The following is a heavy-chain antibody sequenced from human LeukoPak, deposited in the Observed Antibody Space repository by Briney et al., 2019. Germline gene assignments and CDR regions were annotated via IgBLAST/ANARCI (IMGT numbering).Heavy chain of an antibody. CDR1: GYIFTSYW. CDR3: ARLDYYGSGSPVPY. V-gene: IGHV5-51*01. Sequence: GESLQISCEGSGYIFTSYWIGWVRQLPGKGLEWMGIIYPGDSDTRYSPSFQGQVTISADKSISTAYLQWSSLKASDTAMYYCARLDYYGSGSPVPYWGQGTLVTVSS. CDR2: IYPGDSDT. J-gene: IGHJ4*02. D-gene: IGHD3-10*01.